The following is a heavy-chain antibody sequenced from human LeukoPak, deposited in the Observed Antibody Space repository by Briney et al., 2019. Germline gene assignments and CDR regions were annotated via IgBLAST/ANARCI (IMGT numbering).Heavy chain of an antibody. D-gene: IGHD3-22*01. CDR1: GDSVSSDSAA. CDR3: ARTYYYDTSAPTRFDP. J-gene: IGHJ5*02. V-gene: IGHV6-1*01. Sequence: SQTLSLTCAISGDSVSSDSAAWNWIRQSPSRGLEWLGRTYYRSKWYNDYAVSVKSRISINADTSKNQFSLQLNSVTSEDTAVYYCARTYYYDTSAPTRFDPWGQGTQVTVSS. CDR2: TYYRSKWYN.